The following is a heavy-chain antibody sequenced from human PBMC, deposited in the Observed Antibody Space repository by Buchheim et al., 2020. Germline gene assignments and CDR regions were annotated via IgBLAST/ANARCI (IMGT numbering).Heavy chain of an antibody. J-gene: IGHJ5*02. CDR2: IYHGGIT. D-gene: IGHD3-10*01. V-gene: IGHV4-38-2*02. CDR1: GYSISSGYY. CDR3: VRDLGNWFDP. Sequence: QVQLQESGPGLVKPSETLSLTCTVSGYSISSGYYWGWIRQPPGKGLDLIGSIYHGGITNYNASFKSRVTISVDTSKNQFSLKLSSVTAADTAVYYCVRDLGNWFDPWGQGTL.